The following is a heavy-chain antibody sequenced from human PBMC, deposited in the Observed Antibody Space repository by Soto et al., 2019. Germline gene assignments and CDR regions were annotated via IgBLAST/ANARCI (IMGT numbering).Heavy chain of an antibody. J-gene: IGHJ3*02. CDR1: GGSISSYY. CDR2: IYYSGST. D-gene: IGHD4-17*01. Sequence: SETLSLTCTVSGGSISSYYWSWIRQPPGKGLEWIGYIYYSGSTNYNPSLKSRVTISVDTSKNQFSLKLSSVTAADTAVYYCARRDYLHAFDIWGQGTMVTVSS. CDR3: ARRDYLHAFDI. V-gene: IGHV4-59*01.